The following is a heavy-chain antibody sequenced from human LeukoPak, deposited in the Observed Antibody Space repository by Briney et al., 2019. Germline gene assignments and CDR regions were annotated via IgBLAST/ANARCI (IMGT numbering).Heavy chain of an antibody. D-gene: IGHD1-26*01. Sequence: SETLSLTRSVYGESLSKYYWTWIRPSQGQRLEWHGEINHKASINLNPSLKCLVTLSVQTSKLQFSLKLTSVTAAAADVYYCASSVGSTDYWGQGTLVTVSS. CDR2: INHKASI. CDR1: GESLSKYY. J-gene: IGHJ4*02. CDR3: ASSVGSTDY. V-gene: IGHV4-34*01.